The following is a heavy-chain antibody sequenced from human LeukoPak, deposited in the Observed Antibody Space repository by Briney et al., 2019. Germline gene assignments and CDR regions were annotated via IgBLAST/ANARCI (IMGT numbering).Heavy chain of an antibody. CDR3: ARDGTAPGLYFDL. J-gene: IGHJ4*01. D-gene: IGHD6-13*01. V-gene: IGHV3-7*01. CDR2: INQNGREK. Sequence: GGSLRLSCAVSGFTFSDYWMKWVRQAPGKGLEWVASINQNGREKSYVDYVKGRFTISRDNPKNSVYLQMSSLRAEDTAVYYCARDGTAPGLYFDLWGQGTLVTVSS. CDR1: GFTFSDYW.